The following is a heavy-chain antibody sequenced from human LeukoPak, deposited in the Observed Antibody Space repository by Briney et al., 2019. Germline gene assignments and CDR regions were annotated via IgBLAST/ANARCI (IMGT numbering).Heavy chain of an antibody. CDR3: ARGRGGYSYGYVFDY. D-gene: IGHD5-18*01. CDR2: IIPIFGTA. Sequence: GSSVNVSCKASGGTFSSYAISWVRQAPGQGLEWMGGIIPIFGTANYAQKFQGRVTITADESTSTAYMELSSLRSEDTAVYYCARGRGGYSYGYVFDYWGQGTLVTVSS. CDR1: GGTFSSYA. J-gene: IGHJ4*02. V-gene: IGHV1-69*01.